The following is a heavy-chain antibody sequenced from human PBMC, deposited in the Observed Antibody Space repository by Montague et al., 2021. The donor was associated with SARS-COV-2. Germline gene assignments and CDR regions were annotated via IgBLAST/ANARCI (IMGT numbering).Heavy chain of an antibody. CDR2: IYWDDDK. CDR1: GFSLSTSGVG. J-gene: IGHJ5*02. CDR3: AHRPRMAWIASGCGEP. Sequence: PALVKPTQTLTLTCTFSGFSLSTSGVGVGWIRQPPGKALEWPALIYWDDDKRYSPSLKSRLTITKDTSKNQVVLTMTNMDPVDTATYYCAHRPRMAWIASGCGEPRGQGALVTVSS. D-gene: IGHD6-25*01. V-gene: IGHV2-5*02.